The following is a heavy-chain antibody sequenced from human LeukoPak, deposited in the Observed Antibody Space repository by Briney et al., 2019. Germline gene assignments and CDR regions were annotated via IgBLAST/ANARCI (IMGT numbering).Heavy chain of an antibody. CDR2: IIPIFGIA. CDR1: GGPFISYA. J-gene: IGHJ4*02. D-gene: IGHD6-19*01. Sequence: SVEVSCYAAGGPFISYAISWVRRAPGQGGEWMGRIIPIFGIANYAQKFQGRVTITADKATSTAYMELSSLRSEDTAVYYCARDQVAGTGWFDYWGQGTLVTVSS. V-gene: IGHV1-69*04. CDR3: ARDQVAGTGWFDY.